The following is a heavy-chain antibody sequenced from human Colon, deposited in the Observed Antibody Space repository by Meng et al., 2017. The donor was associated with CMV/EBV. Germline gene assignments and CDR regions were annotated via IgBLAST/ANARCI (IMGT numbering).Heavy chain of an antibody. CDR3: ARDVWGVVVPAA. CDR1: GYTFTGYY. Sequence: ALVKVSCKASGYTFTGYYMHWVRQAPGQGLEWMGWINPNSGGTNYAQKFQGRVTMTRDTSISTAYMELSRLRSDDTAVYYCARDVWGVVVPAAWGQGTLVTVSS. CDR2: INPNSGGT. D-gene: IGHD2-2*01. V-gene: IGHV1-2*02. J-gene: IGHJ5*02.